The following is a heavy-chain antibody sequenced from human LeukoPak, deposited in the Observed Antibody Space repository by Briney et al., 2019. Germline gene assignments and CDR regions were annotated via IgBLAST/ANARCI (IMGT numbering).Heavy chain of an antibody. CDR1: GFNVSSNY. J-gene: IGHJ4*02. Sequence: GGSLRLSCAASGFNVSSNYMTWIRQAPGKGLEWVSLIYGADSAYYAEFVRGRFIISRDNLKNTLFLQMNSLRVEDTALYYCVTSTGQQFIPYDYWGQGTHVTVSS. CDR3: VTSTGQQFIPYDY. D-gene: IGHD6-13*01. CDR2: IYGADSA. V-gene: IGHV3-66*02.